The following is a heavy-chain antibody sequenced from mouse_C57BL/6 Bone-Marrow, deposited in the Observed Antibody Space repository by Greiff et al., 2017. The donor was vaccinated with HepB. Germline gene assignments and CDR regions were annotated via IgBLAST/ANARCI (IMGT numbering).Heavy chain of an antibody. CDR2: IDPSDSYT. CDR1: GYTFTSYW. Sequence: VQLQQPGAELVKPGASVKLSCKASGYTFTSYWMQWVKQRPGQGLEWIGEIDPSDSYTNYNQKFKGKATLTVDTSSSTAYMQLSSLTSEDSAVYYCATNLFAYWGQGTLVTVSA. J-gene: IGHJ3*01. V-gene: IGHV1-50*01. CDR3: ATNLFAY.